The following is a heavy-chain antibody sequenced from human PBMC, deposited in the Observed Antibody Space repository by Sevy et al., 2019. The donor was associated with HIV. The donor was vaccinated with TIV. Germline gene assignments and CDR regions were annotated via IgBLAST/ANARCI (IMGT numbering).Heavy chain of an antibody. CDR2: ISYDGSNK. V-gene: IGHV3-30-3*01. CDR1: GFTFSSYA. Sequence: GGSLRLSCAASGFTFSSYAMHWVRQAPGKGLEWVAVISYDGSNKYYAYSVKGRFTISRDNSKNTLYLQMNSLRAEDTAVYYCARGAGSHYDILTGPFDYWGQGTLVTVSS. J-gene: IGHJ4*02. D-gene: IGHD3-9*01. CDR3: ARGAGSHYDILTGPFDY.